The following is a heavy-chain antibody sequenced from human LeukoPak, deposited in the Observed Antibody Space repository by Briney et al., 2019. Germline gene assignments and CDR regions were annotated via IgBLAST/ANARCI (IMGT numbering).Heavy chain of an antibody. CDR2: IKQDGSEK. CDR1: GFTFSSYW. D-gene: IGHD3-22*01. Sequence: EGSLRLSCAASGFTFSSYWMSWVRQAPGKGLEWVANIKQDGSEKYYVDSVKGRFTISRDNAKKSLYLQMNSLRAEDTAVYYCAREENYYDSSGYYYAQRWVYHFDYWGQGTLVTVSS. J-gene: IGHJ4*02. V-gene: IGHV3-7*01. CDR3: AREENYYDSSGYYYAQRWVYHFDY.